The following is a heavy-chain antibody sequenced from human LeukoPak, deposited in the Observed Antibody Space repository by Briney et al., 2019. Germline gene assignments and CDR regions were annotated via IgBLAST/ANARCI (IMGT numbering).Heavy chain of an antibody. D-gene: IGHD1-26*01. V-gene: IGHV3-74*01. J-gene: IGHJ4*02. CDR3: ARPGSYLNDY. CDR1: GFTFSNYW. CDR2: LNNEGSST. Sequence: PGGSLRLSCVASGFTFSNYWMDWVRQAPGKGLVWVSRLNNEGSSTAYAGSVKGRFTISRDNAKNSLYLQMNSLRAEDTAVYYCARPGSYLNDYWGQGTLVTVSS.